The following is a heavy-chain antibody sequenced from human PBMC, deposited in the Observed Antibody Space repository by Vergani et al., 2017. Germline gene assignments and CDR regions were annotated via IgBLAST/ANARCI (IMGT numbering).Heavy chain of an antibody. CDR2: ISWNSGSI. CDR3: AKGFTIFSYYYYYYMDV. CDR1: GFTFDDYA. J-gene: IGHJ6*03. V-gene: IGHV3-9*01. D-gene: IGHD3-3*01. Sequence: EVQLVESGGGLVQPGRSLRLSCAASGFTFDDYAMHWVRQAPGKGLEWVSGISWNSGSIGYADSVKGRFTISRDNAKNSLYLQMNSLRAEDTALYYCAKGFTIFSYYYYYYMDVWGKGTTVTVSS.